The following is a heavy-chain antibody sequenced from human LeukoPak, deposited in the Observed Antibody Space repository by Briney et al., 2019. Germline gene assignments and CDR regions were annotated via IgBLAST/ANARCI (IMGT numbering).Heavy chain of an antibody. CDR3: ARTTLTDDY. V-gene: IGHV4-59*08. Sequence: SETLSLTCTVSGGSISSYYWSWIRQPPGKGLEWIGYIFYSGSTNYNPSLKSRVTISVDTSKNQFSLKLSSVTAADTAVYYCARTTLTDDYWGQGTLVTVSS. CDR1: GGSISSYY. CDR2: IFYSGST. J-gene: IGHJ4*02. D-gene: IGHD1-1*01.